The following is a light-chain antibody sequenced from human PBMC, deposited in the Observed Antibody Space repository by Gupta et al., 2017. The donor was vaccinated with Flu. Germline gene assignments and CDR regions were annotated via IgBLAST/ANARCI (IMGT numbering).Light chain of an antibody. J-gene: IGKJ3*01. CDR2: GSA. V-gene: IGKV3-20*01. Sequence: IALTQSPGTPSLPPEERDTLSRSASQSVSSTYLAWYQQNPGQAPRLLIYGSASSSTGSPDRFSGSGCGTDFALTISRLEPEDVAVYYYQQYVSSPPRFTFGPGTKVDIK. CDR1: QSVSSTY. CDR3: QQYVSSPPRFT.